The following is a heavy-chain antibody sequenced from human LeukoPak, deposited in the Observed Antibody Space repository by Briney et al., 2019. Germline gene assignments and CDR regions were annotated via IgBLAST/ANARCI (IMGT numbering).Heavy chain of an antibody. CDR1: GFTFSSYA. J-gene: IGHJ4*02. CDR3: ANLVDY. V-gene: IGHV3-30*18. Sequence: QTGGSLRLSCAASGFTFSSYAMHWVRQAPGKGLEWVAVISYDGSSKYYADSVKGRFTISRDNSKNTLYLQMSSLRAEDTAVYYCANLVDYWGQGTLVTVSS. D-gene: IGHD3-16*01. CDR2: ISYDGSSK.